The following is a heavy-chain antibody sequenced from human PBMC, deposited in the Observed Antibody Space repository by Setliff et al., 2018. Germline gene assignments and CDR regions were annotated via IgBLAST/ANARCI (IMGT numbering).Heavy chain of an antibody. CDR1: GGSISSSY. V-gene: IGHV4-59*08. CDR2: FCHSESM. D-gene: IGHD3-10*01. J-gene: IGHJ6*03. Sequence: PSETLSLTCNVSGGSISSSYWSWIRQPPGKGLEWIGYFCHSESMSYNPSLKGRVTMSADTSKNQVSLKLTSVSAADTAVYYCARAYYYASGNPHNYYMDVWGKGIAVTVSS. CDR3: ARAYYYASGNPHNYYMDV.